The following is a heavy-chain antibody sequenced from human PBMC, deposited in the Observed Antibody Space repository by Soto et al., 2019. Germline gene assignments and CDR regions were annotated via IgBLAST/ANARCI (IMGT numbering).Heavy chain of an antibody. J-gene: IGHJ6*02. D-gene: IGHD6-13*01. CDR2: IIPIFGTA. V-gene: IGHV1-69*13. Sequence: ASVKVSFKASGGTFSSYAISWVRQAPGQGLEWMGGIIPIFGTANYAQKFQGRVTITAEESTSTAYMELSSLRSEDTAVYYCARPRIAAAGYYYYGMDVWGQGTTVTVSS. CDR1: GGTFSSYA. CDR3: ARPRIAAAGYYYYGMDV.